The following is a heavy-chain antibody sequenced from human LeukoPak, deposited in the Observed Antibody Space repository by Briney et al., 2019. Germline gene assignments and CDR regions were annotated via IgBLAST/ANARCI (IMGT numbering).Heavy chain of an antibody. CDR2: ISYSGST. CDR3: VRGGRVVKSLFGMDV. CDR1: GGSISTCY. V-gene: IGHV4-59*01. D-gene: IGHD3-3*01. J-gene: IGHJ6*02. Sequence: SETLSLTCTVSGGSISTCYWCWIRQSPGKGLEWIGYISYSGSTNYNPSLKSRVTISVDRPKNQFSLKLSSVTAADTAVYYCVRGGRVVKSLFGMDVWGQGTTVTVSS.